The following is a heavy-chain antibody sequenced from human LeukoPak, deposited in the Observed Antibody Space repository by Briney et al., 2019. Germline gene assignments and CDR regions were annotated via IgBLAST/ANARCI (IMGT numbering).Heavy chain of an antibody. CDR2: ISRDGSST. J-gene: IGHJ4*01. V-gene: IGHV3-74*01. D-gene: IGHD3-16*01. Sequence: PGGSLRLSCAASGFTFSNSWMHWVRLAPGKGLVWVSRISRDGSSTNYADSVKDRFTISRDNANNTLYLQMNRLRAEDTAIFYCIREVQVRASASLGLWGQGTLVTVSS. CDR3: IREVQVRASASLGL. CDR1: GFTFSNSW.